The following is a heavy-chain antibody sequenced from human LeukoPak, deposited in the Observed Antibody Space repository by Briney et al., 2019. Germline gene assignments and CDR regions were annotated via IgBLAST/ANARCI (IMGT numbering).Heavy chain of an antibody. CDR2: ITTNGDTT. Sequence: GGSLRLSCTASGFTFSTYAMHWVRQAPGKGLEYVSAITTNGDTTYYANSVKGRFTISRDNSKNTLYLQMNSLRAEDTAVYYCAKDPGRAVAGSPVYYFDYWGQGTLVTVSS. D-gene: IGHD6-19*01. CDR1: GFTFSTYA. V-gene: IGHV3-64*01. CDR3: AKDPGRAVAGSPVYYFDY. J-gene: IGHJ4*02.